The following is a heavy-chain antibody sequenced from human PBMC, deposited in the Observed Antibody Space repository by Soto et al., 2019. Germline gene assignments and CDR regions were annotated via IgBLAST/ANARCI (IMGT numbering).Heavy chain of an antibody. D-gene: IGHD4-17*01. Sequence: QVQLVQSGTEVKKPGASVKVSCKASGYTFTSHDINWVRQATGQGLEWMGWMNPNSGNTGYAQKLQGRVTMTRNTSISTAYMELSSLRSEDTAVYYCARWDYGVYARFDYWGQGTLVTVSS. V-gene: IGHV1-8*01. CDR2: MNPNSGNT. CDR1: GYTFTSHD. J-gene: IGHJ4*02. CDR3: ARWDYGVYARFDY.